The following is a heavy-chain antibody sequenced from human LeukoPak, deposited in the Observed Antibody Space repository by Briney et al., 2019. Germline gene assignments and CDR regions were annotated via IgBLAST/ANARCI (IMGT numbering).Heavy chain of an antibody. CDR1: GITVSSNY. Sequence: GGSLRLSCAASGITVSSNYMSWVRQAPGKGLEWVSYISSSSSTIYYADSVKGRFTISRDNAKNSPYLQMNSLRAEDTAVYYCARGGNSYYYYYMDVWGKGTTVTVSS. V-gene: IGHV3-48*01. CDR2: ISSSSSTI. CDR3: ARGGNSYYYYYMDV. D-gene: IGHD4-23*01. J-gene: IGHJ6*03.